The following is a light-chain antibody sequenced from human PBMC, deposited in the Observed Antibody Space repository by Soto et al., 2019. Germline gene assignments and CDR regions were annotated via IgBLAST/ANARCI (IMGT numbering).Light chain of an antibody. Sequence: QLVLTQSPSASASLGASVKLTCTLSSGHSSYAIAWHQQQPEKGPRYLMNLNSDGSHSKGDGIPDRFSGSSSGAERYLTITSLQSEEEADYYCQTWATGIQVFGGGTKLTVL. CDR3: QTWATGIQV. CDR2: LNSDGSH. J-gene: IGLJ2*01. V-gene: IGLV4-69*01. CDR1: SGHSSYA.